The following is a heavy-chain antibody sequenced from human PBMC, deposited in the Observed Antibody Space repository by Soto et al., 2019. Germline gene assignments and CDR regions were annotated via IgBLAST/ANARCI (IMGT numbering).Heavy chain of an antibody. J-gene: IGHJ4*02. V-gene: IGHV3-53*01. Sequence: QPGGSLRLSCAASGFTVSNNYMSWVRQAPGKGLEWVSIIYSGGGTYYADSVQGRFTISRDNAKNSVYLQMSSLRAEDTALYYCARDTITMARGVIIPFDLWGQGTLVTVSS. CDR2: IYSGGGT. CDR3: ARDTITMARGVIIPFDL. CDR1: GFTVSNNY. D-gene: IGHD3-10*01.